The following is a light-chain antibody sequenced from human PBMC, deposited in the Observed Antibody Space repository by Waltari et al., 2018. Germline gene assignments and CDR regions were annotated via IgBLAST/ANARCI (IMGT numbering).Light chain of an antibody. V-gene: IGLV2-14*03. J-gene: IGLJ2*01. CDR1: SSDVGGYNY. CDR2: DVS. Sequence: QSALTQPASVSGSPGQSITFSCTGDSSDVGGYNYVSWYQQQPGKAPRLMIYDVSIRPYGFSNRFSGSKSGNTASLTISGLQAEDEADYYCSSYSRTSTLVVFGGGTKLAVL. CDR3: SSYSRTSTLVV.